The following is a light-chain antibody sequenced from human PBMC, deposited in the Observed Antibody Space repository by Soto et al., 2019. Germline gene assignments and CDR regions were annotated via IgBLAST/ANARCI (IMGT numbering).Light chain of an antibody. J-gene: IGKJ2*01. V-gene: IGKV3-11*01. CDR2: DPS. CDR1: RSVSTY. Sequence: EIVLTQSPATLSLSPGEIATLSCGASRSVSTYLAWYQQKPGQAPRLLIYDPSNRATGIPARFSGSGSGTDFTLTISSLEPEDFAVYYCQQRSNWPYTFGQGTKLEIK. CDR3: QQRSNWPYT.